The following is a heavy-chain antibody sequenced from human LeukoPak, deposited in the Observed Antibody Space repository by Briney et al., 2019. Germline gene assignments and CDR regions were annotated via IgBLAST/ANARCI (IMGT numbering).Heavy chain of an antibody. Sequence: PSETLSLTCTVSGGSISIGGYYWSWIRQPAGKGLEWIGRIYSDGSSNCSPSLKSRVTISIDTSKNQFSLNLSSVTAADTAVYYCARVIRRDPYNYDGFDIWGQGTMVTVSS. CDR3: ARVIRRDPYNYDGFDI. CDR1: GGSISIGGYY. V-gene: IGHV4-61*02. J-gene: IGHJ3*02. D-gene: IGHD5-24*01. CDR2: IYSDGSS.